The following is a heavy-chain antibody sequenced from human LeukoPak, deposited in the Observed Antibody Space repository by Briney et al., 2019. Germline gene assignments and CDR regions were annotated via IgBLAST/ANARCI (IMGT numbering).Heavy chain of an antibody. CDR1: GFTFTSSA. J-gene: IGHJ6*02. D-gene: IGHD5-18*01. V-gene: IGHV1-58*02. Sequence: TSVKVSCKTSGFTFTSSAMQWVRQARGQRLEWIGWIVVGSGNTKYAQKFQERVAITRDTSTSTAYMELSSLRSEDTAVYYCAADLEIQLWFGVGYGMDVWGQGTTVTVSS. CDR2: IVVGSGNT. CDR3: AADLEIQLWFGVGYGMDV.